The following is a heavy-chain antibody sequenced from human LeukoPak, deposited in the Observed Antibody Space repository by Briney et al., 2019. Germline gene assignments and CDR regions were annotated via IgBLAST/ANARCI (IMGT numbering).Heavy chain of an antibody. CDR1: GYTFTGYY. CDR3: ARDPDYDILTGYYVH. Sequence: GASVKVSCKASGYTFTGYYMHWVRQAPGQGLEWMGWINPNSGGTNYAQKFQGRVTMTRDTSISTAYMELSRLRSDDTAVYYCARDPDYDILTGYYVHWGQGTLVTVSS. J-gene: IGHJ4*02. D-gene: IGHD3-9*01. CDR2: INPNSGGT. V-gene: IGHV1-2*02.